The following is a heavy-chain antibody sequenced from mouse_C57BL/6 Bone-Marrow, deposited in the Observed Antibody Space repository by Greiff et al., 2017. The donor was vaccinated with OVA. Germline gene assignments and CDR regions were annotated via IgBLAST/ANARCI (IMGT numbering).Heavy chain of an antibody. D-gene: IGHD1-1*01. V-gene: IGHV3-6*01. CDR2: ISYDGSN. J-gene: IGHJ3*01. CDR1: GYSITSGYY. Sequence: DVQLQESGPGLVKPSQSLSLTCSVTGYSITSGYYWNWIRQFPGNKLEWMGYISYDGSNNYNPSLKNRISITRDTSKNQFFLKLNSVTTEDTATYYCASLYYGSALWFAYWGQGTLVTVSA. CDR3: ASLYYGSALWFAY.